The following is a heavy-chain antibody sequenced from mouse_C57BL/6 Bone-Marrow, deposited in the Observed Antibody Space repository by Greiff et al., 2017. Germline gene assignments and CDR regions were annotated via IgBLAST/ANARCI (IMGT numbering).Heavy chain of an antibody. CDR3: TRSGSKYVEWYFDV. CDR1: GYTFTDYE. Sequence: QVQLQQSGAELVRPGASVTLSCKASGYTFTDYEMHWVKQTPVHGLEWIGAIDPETGGTAYNQKFKGKAILTADKSSSTAYMELSSLTSEDSAVYYCTRSGSKYVEWYFDVWGTGTTVTVSS. J-gene: IGHJ1*03. V-gene: IGHV1-15*01. CDR2: IDPETGGT. D-gene: IGHD2-5*01.